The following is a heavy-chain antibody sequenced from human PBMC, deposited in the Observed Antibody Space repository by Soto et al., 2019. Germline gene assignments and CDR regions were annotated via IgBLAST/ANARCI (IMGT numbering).Heavy chain of an antibody. CDR2: IYYSGST. D-gene: IGHD2-15*01. Sequence: PSESLSLACTFSGGCVSSGDYYWSWISQPPGKGLEWIGYIYYSGSTYYNPSLKSRVTISVDTSKNQFSLKLSSVTAADTAVYYCARELLEYNWFDPWGQGPLVTVSS. V-gene: IGHV4-30-4*01. CDR3: ARELLEYNWFDP. CDR1: GGCVSSGDYY. J-gene: IGHJ5*02.